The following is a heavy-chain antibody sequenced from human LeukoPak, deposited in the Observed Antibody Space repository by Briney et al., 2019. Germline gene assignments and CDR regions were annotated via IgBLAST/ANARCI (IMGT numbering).Heavy chain of an antibody. Sequence: GGSLRLSCEVSGITVSNNCMNWVRQAPGKGLEWVANIKQDGSEKYYVDSVKGRFTISRDNAKNSLYLQMNSLRAEDTAVYYCAREQYGVFDYWGQGTLVTVSS. CDR2: IKQDGSEK. CDR1: GITVSNNC. D-gene: IGHD4-17*01. CDR3: AREQYGVFDY. V-gene: IGHV3-7*01. J-gene: IGHJ4*02.